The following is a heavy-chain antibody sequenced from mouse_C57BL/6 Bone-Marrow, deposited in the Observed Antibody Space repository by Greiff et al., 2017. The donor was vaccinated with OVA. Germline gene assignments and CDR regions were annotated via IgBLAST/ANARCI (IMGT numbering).Heavy chain of an antibody. CDR1: GYTFTDYY. Sequence: VMLVESGPELVKPGASVKISCKASGYTFTDYYINWVKQRPGQGLEWIGWIFPGSGSTYYNEKFKGKATLTVDKSSSTAYMLLSSLTSEDSAVYFCARRWTGTAWFAYWGQGTLVTVSA. J-gene: IGHJ3*01. V-gene: IGHV1-75*01. CDR3: ARRWTGTAWFAY. D-gene: IGHD4-1*01. CDR2: IFPGSGST.